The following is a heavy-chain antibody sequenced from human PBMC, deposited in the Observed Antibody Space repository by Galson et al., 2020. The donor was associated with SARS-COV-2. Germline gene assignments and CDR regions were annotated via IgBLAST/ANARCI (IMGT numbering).Heavy chain of an antibody. CDR1: GFTFSAHS. D-gene: IGHD6-19*01. V-gene: IGHV3-48*02. Sequence: EGSLRLSCAASGFTFSAHSMNWVRQAPGKGLEWVSYISTSSSTRYYADSVKGRFTISSDNDKNSLYLQMSSLRDEDTAVYYCAREGSSAWGNWFDPWGQGTLVTVSS. J-gene: IGHJ5*02. CDR2: ISTSSSTR. CDR3: AREGSSAWGNWFDP.